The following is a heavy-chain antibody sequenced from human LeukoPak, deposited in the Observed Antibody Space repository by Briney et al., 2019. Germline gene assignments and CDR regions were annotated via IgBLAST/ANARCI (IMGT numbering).Heavy chain of an antibody. J-gene: IGHJ1*01. CDR3: AREGCSGGSCYPGYFQH. CDR1: GGSISSGSYY. D-gene: IGHD2-15*01. V-gene: IGHV4-61*02. Sequence: SETLSLTCTVSGGSISSGSYYWSWIRQPAGKGLEWIGRIYTSGSTNHNPSLKSRVTISVDTSKNQFSLKLSSVTAADTAVYYCAREGCSGGSCYPGYFQHWGQGTLVTVSS. CDR2: IYTSGST.